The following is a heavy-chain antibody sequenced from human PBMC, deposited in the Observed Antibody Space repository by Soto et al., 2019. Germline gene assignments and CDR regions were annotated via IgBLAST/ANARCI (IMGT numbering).Heavy chain of an antibody. CDR2: ISSNGVGT. CDR3: ARRARPDFYYMAV. Sequence: GGSLRLSCAASGFTLSGYAMDWVRQAPGKGLEYVSGISSNGVGTYYANSVQGRFTISRDNSKNTVYLQMGSLRPEDMAVYYCARRARPDFYYMAVWGKGITVTVSS. D-gene: IGHD6-6*01. J-gene: IGHJ6*03. CDR1: GFTLSGYA. V-gene: IGHV3-64*01.